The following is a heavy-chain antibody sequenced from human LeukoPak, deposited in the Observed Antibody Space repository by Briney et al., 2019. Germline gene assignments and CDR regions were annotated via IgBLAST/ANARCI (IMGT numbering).Heavy chain of an antibody. CDR3: ARDMYSFGSGGYYYYMDV. J-gene: IGHJ6*03. CDR2: IYISGST. CDR1: GGSINNYY. D-gene: IGHD3-10*01. Sequence: SETLSLTCTVSGGSINNYYWSWIRQPAGKGPEYIGRIYISGSTNYNPSLKSRVTMSVDTPKNQFSLKLSSVTAADTAVYYCARDMYSFGSGGYYYYMDVWGKGTTVTVSS. V-gene: IGHV4-4*07.